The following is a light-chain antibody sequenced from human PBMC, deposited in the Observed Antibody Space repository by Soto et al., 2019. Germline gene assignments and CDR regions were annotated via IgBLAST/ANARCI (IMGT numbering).Light chain of an antibody. CDR1: SSDVGTYTY. V-gene: IGLV2-14*01. CDR3: TSYTSSSTLV. J-gene: IGLJ2*01. CDR2: DVS. Sequence: QSALTQPASVSGSPGQSITISCTGTSSDVGTYTYVSWYQQHAGKVPKLMIYDVSNRPSGVSDRFSSSKSGNTASLTISGLQAEDEADYYCTSYTSSSTLVFGGGTKLTVL.